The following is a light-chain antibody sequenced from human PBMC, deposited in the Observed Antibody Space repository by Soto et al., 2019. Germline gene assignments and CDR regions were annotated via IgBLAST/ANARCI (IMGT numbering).Light chain of an antibody. CDR2: GAS. Sequence: EIVLTQSPGTLSLSPGERTTISCRASQSVSSSYLAWYQQKPGQAPRLFIYGASSRATGIPDRFSGSGSGTDFTLTISRLEPEDFAVFYCQQYGSSPPTFGQGTKVDIK. CDR1: QSVSSSY. CDR3: QQYGSSPPT. V-gene: IGKV3-20*01. J-gene: IGKJ1*01.